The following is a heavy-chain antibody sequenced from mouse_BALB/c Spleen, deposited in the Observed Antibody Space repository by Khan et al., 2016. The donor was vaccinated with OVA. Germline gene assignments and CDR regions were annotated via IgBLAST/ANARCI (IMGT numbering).Heavy chain of an antibody. V-gene: IGHV1-4*01. CDR2: INPSNGYT. J-gene: IGHJ3*01. Sequence: VQLQESGAELARPGASVKMSCKASGYTFTSYTIHWIKLRPGQGLEWIGYINPSNGYTNYNQKFKDKAILTADKSSTTAYMQLSSLTSDDSAVYNCVRDGDYYRNDGWFAYWGQGTLVTVSA. CDR3: VRDGDYYRNDGWFAY. CDR1: GYTFTSYT. D-gene: IGHD2-14*01.